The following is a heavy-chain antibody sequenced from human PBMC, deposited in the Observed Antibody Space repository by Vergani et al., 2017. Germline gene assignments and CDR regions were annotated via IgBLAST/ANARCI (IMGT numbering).Heavy chain of an antibody. CDR2: VNFVTRAA. V-gene: IGHV1-46*02. CDR3: ASSIGYCTSSSFRPYDFDL. Sequence: QVQLVQSGAAVKKPGASAKVSCTASGYIFKNYYMHWLRLAPGQGFQWMGVVNFVTRAATSPQKFEGRITMTRDTSTATFYMDLSSLKYEDTAIYYSASSIGYCTSSSFRPYDFDLWGQGTLVTVSS. D-gene: IGHD2-15*01. J-gene: IGHJ4*02. CDR1: GYIFKNYY.